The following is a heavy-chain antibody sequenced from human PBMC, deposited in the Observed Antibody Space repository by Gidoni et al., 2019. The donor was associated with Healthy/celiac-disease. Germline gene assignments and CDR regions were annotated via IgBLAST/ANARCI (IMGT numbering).Heavy chain of an antibody. CDR2: IIPIFGTA. J-gene: IGHJ4*02. D-gene: IGHD4-17*01. V-gene: IGHV1-69*01. Sequence: QVQLEQSGAEVTKPGSSVKVSCKDSGGTFSSYAISWVRQAPGQGLEWMGGIIPIFGTANYAQKFQGRVTITADESTSTAYMELSSLRSEDTAVYYCATNGDYPEPDYFDYWGQGTLVTVSS. CDR3: ATNGDYPEPDYFDY. CDR1: GGTFSSYA.